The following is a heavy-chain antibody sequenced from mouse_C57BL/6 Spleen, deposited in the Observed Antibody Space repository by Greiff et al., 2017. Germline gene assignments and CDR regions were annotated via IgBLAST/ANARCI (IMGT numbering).Heavy chain of an antibody. V-gene: IGHV1-55*01. CDR1: GYTFTSYW. CDR3: ARRDDGYYEWYFDV. CDR2: IYPGSGST. Sequence: QVQLKQPGAELVKPGASVKMSCKASGYTFTSYWITWVKQRPGQGLEWIGDIYPGSGSTNYNEKFKSKATLTVDTSSSTAYMQLSSLTSEDSAVYYCARRDDGYYEWYFDVWVTGTTVTVSS. J-gene: IGHJ1*03. D-gene: IGHD2-3*01.